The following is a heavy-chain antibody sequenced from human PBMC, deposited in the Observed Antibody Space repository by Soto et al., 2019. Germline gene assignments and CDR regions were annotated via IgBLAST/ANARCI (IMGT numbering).Heavy chain of an antibody. J-gene: IGHJ6*02. Sequence: ASVKVSCKASAYTFTSYAMHWVRQAPGQRLEWMGWINAGNGNTKYSQKFQGKVTITSHTSASTAYMELSSLRSEDTAVYYFAIDYYDSSGYRPYYYYYGMDVWGQGTTGTVSS. CDR3: AIDYYDSSGYRPYYYYYGMDV. D-gene: IGHD3-22*01. CDR2: INAGNGNT. CDR1: AYTFTSYA. V-gene: IGHV1-3*01.